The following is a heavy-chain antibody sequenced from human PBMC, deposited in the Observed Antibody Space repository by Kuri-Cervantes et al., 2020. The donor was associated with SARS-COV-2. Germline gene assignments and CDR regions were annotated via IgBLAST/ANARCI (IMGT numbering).Heavy chain of an antibody. V-gene: IGHV3-23*01. Sequence: LSLTCAASGFTFSSYGVHWVRQAPGKGLERVSAISGSGGSTYYADSMKGRFTISRDNSKNTLYLQMNSLRAEDTAVYYCAKDLRPAPFLDAFDIWGQGTMVTVSS. D-gene: IGHD2-2*01. CDR2: ISGSGGST. CDR3: AKDLRPAPFLDAFDI. J-gene: IGHJ3*02. CDR1: GFTFSSYG.